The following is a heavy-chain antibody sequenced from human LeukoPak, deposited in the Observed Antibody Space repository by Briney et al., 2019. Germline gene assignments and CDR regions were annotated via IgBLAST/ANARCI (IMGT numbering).Heavy chain of an antibody. CDR1: GGSISSSSYF. D-gene: IGHD6-6*01. CDR3: ARPYSRSDWYFDL. CDR2: IYYSGNT. V-gene: IGHV4-39*01. J-gene: IGHJ2*01. Sequence: SETLSLTCTVSGGSISSSSYFWGWIRQPPGKGLDWIGSIYYSGNTYYNPSLKSRVTISVDTPKNQFSLKLTSVTAADTAVYYCARPYSRSDWYFDLWGRGTLVTVSS.